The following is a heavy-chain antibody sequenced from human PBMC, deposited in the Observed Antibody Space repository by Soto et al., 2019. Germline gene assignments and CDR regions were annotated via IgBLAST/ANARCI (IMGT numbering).Heavy chain of an antibody. CDR3: ARERKYYDSSGYMGY. J-gene: IGHJ4*02. Sequence: GASVKVSCKASGYTFTGYYMHWVRQAPGQGLEWMGWINPNSGGTNYAQKFQGRVTMTRDTSISTAYMELSRLRSDDTAVYYCARERKYYDSSGYMGYWGQGTMVTVSS. D-gene: IGHD3-22*01. CDR1: GYTFTGYY. CDR2: INPNSGGT. V-gene: IGHV1-2*02.